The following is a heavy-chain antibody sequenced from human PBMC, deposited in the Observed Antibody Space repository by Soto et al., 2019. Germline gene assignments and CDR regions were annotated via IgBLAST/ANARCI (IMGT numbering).Heavy chain of an antibody. J-gene: IGHJ5*02. V-gene: IGHV4-31*03. D-gene: IGHD2-2*02. CDR3: ARSPGYCSSTSCYTWANWFDP. CDR1: GGSISSGGYY. CDR2: IYYSGST. Sequence: QVQLQESGPGLVKPSQTLSLTCTVSGGSISSGGYYWSWIRQHPGKGLGWIGYIYYSGSTYYNPSLKSRVTISVDTSKNQFSLKLSSVTAADTAVYYCARSPGYCSSTSCYTWANWFDPWGQGTLVTVSS.